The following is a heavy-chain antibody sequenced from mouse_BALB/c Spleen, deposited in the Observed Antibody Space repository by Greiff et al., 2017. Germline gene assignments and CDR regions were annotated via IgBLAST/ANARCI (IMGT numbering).Heavy chain of an antibody. J-gene: IGHJ2*01. CDR1: GFTFSSYG. Sequence: EVQGVESGGDLVKPGGSLKLSCAASGFTFSSYGMSWVRQTPDKRLEWVATISSGGSYTYYPDSVKGRFTISRDNAKNTLYLQMSSLKSEDTAMYYCARHVGYWGQGTTLTVSS. CDR3: ARHVGY. CDR2: ISSGGSYT. V-gene: IGHV5-6*01.